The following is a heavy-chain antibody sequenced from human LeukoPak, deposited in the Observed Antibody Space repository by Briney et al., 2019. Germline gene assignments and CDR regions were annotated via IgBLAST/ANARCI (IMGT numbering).Heavy chain of an antibody. CDR2: IWYDGSNK. Sequence: GGSLRLSCAASGLTFSSYGMHWVRQAPGKGLEWVAVIWYDGSNKYYADSVKGRFTISRDNSKNTLYLQMNSLRAEDTAVYYCSSHRSQDVLLWFGATEPPHNYGMDVWGQGTTVTVSS. D-gene: IGHD3-10*01. CDR3: SSHRSQDVLLWFGATEPPHNYGMDV. J-gene: IGHJ6*02. V-gene: IGHV3-33*08. CDR1: GLTFSSYG.